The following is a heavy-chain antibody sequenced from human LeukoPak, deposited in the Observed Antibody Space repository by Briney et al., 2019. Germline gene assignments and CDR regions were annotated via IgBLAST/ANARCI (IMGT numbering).Heavy chain of an antibody. CDR2: ISPSSTSI. J-gene: IGHJ4*02. D-gene: IGHD5-18*01. V-gene: IGHV3-48*01. Sequence: PGGSLRLSCAASVFTFSMYSMNGVRQAPGKGLEWISYISPSSTSIHYTDSVKGRFTISRDNAKNSLCLQMNSLRTEDTAVYYCTTEMDTAIYYWGQGTLVTVSS. CDR1: VFTFSMYS. CDR3: TTEMDTAIYY.